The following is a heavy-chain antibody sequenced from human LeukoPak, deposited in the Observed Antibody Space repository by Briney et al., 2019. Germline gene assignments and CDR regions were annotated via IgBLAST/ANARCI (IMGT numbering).Heavy chain of an antibody. V-gene: IGHV4-38-2*02. CDR2: IFHSGST. D-gene: IGHD1-14*01. J-gene: IGHJ4*02. Sequence: SETLSLTCSVSGYSISSGYYWGWIRQPPGKGLEWIGSIFHSGSTSHNPSLKSRVTISVDTSKNQFSLKLSSLTAADTAVYYCARANHFDHWGQGTLVTVSS. CDR1: GYSISSGYY. CDR3: ARANHFDH.